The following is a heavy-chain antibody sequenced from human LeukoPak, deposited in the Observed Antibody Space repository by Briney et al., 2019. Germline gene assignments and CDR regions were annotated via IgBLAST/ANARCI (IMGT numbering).Heavy chain of an antibody. CDR2: ITSGVGIT. J-gene: IGHJ4*02. CDR3: TTSPLDIVVVVADY. V-gene: IGHV3-23*01. CDR1: RFTFSSFG. D-gene: IGHD2-15*01. Sequence: PGGSLRLSCAAPRFTFSSFGMNWVRQAPGKGLEWVSIITSGVGITYYADSVKGRFTVSRDNSKSTLYLQMNSLRAEDTAVYYCTTSPLDIVVVVADYWGQGTLVTVSS.